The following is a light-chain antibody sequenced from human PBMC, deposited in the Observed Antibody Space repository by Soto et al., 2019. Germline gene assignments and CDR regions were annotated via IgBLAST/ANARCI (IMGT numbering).Light chain of an antibody. Sequence: ENELTRAPGTVCVSPGVRATPSCRASQSVRTNYLAWYQQKPGQAPRLLIYGASSRATGIPARFSGSGSGTDITLTISILEPEDFAVYYRQQRSNLPRITFGQGTRLEI. CDR2: GAS. V-gene: IGKV3D-20*02. CDR3: QQRSNLPRIT. J-gene: IGKJ5*01. CDR1: QSVRTNY.